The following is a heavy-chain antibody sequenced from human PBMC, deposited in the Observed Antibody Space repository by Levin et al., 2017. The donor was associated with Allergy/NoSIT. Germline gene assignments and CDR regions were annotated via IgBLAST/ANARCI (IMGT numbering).Heavy chain of an antibody. CDR3: AKERLEYIDY. J-gene: IGHJ4*02. V-gene: IGHV3-23*01. D-gene: IGHD3-16*01. CDR1: GFTFSSYF. CDR2: ITGSGGTP. Sequence: PGESLKISCATSGFTFSSYFMTWVRQAPGKGLEWVSAITGSGGTPYYADSVKGRFTISRDNSNNTLYLQMNNLRTEDTAVYYCAKERLEYIDYWGQGTLVTVSS.